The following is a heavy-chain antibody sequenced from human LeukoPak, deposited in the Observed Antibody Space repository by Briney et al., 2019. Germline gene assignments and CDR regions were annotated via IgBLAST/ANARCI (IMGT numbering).Heavy chain of an antibody. J-gene: IGHJ4*02. CDR2: NSPRSYSM. CDR3: VRGKRRFDL. V-gene: IGHV3-11*01. CDR1: GFNFSAHY. Sequence: GGSLRLSCAVSGFNFSAHYMSWIRQPPGNGLEWVSYNSPRSYSMYYRDSVKGRFTISRDNAKNSLYLQMNNLRDEDTAVYYCVRGKRRFDLWGQGTLVTVSS.